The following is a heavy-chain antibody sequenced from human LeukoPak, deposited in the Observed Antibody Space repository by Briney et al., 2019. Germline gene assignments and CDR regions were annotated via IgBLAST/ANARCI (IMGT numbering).Heavy chain of an antibody. CDR2: IYHSGST. CDR1: GGSISSSNC. CDR3: ARDRYYYDSSGYLPFDY. D-gene: IGHD3-22*01. Sequence: SETLSLTCAVSGGSISSSNCWRWVRQPPGKGLEWIGEIYHSGSTNYNPSLKSRVTISVDKSKNQFSLKLSSVTAADTAVYYCARDRYYYDSSGYLPFDYWGQGTLVTVSS. J-gene: IGHJ4*02. V-gene: IGHV4-4*02.